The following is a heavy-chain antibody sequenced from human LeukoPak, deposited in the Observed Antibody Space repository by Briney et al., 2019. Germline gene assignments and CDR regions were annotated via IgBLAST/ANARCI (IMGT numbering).Heavy chain of an antibody. D-gene: IGHD6-13*01. V-gene: IGHV3-21*01. Sequence: GWALTLSCPSSGFTFSNYSLNGVRQAPGKGLEGVSSISSSSSYIYYAHSVKGRFTISRDNAKNSLYLQMNSLRAEDTAVYYCARVGLSSSWYQYFQHWGQGTLVTVSS. CDR1: GFTFSNYS. CDR2: ISSSSSYI. J-gene: IGHJ1*01. CDR3: ARVGLSSSWYQYFQH.